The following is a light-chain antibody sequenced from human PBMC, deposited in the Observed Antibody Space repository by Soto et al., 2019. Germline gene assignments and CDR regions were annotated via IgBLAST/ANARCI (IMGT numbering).Light chain of an antibody. CDR3: AAWDDSLNAYV. Sequence: QSVLTQPPSASGTPGQRVTISCSGTSSNIGSNNVNWYQQLPGTAPKLLIYSNNQRPSGVPARFSGTKSGTSASLAISGLQSEDEDDYYCAAWDDSLNAYVFGTGTKLTVL. CDR2: SNN. CDR1: SSNIGSNN. V-gene: IGLV1-44*01. J-gene: IGLJ1*01.